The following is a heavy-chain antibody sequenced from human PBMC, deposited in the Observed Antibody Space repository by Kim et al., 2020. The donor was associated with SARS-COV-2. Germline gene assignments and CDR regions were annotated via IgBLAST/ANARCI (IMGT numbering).Heavy chain of an antibody. CDR1: GFTFSRHS. CDR2: ISGSGSSI. CDR3: ARSSLGYSSSWYFFDR. J-gene: IGHJ1*01. D-gene: IGHD6-13*01. Sequence: GGSLRLSCAASGFTFSRHSMNWVRQAPGKGLEWVAFISGSGSSIFSADSMKGRLTISRDNAQNSVYLQLNRLRIEDTAVYYCARSSLGYSSSWYFFDRWGQGTPVTVSS. V-gene: IGHV3-21*01.